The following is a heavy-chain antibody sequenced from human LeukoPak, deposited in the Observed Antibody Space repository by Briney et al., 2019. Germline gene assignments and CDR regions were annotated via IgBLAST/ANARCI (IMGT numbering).Heavy chain of an antibody. CDR1: GGSISTYY. D-gene: IGHD2-2*01. Sequence: PSETLSLTCTVSGGSISTYYWSWIRQPAGKGLEWIGRIHSSGTTHYNPSLRSRVTLSIDTSKNQSSLKLSSVTAADTAVYYCGRLNLPAVSGAFDYWGQGTLVTVSS. J-gene: IGHJ4*02. V-gene: IGHV4-4*07. CDR3: GRLNLPAVSGAFDY. CDR2: IHSSGTT.